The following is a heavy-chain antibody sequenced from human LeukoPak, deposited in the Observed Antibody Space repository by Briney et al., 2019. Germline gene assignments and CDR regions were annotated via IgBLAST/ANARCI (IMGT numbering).Heavy chain of an antibody. Sequence: PGRSLRLSCAAPGFTFSSYGMHWVRQAPGKGLEWVAVISYDGSNKCYADSVKGRFTISRDNSKNTLYLQMNSLRAEDTAVYYCAKEGGSGSYYNEFEVDYWGQGTLVTVSS. J-gene: IGHJ4*02. CDR1: GFTFSSYG. V-gene: IGHV3-30*18. CDR2: ISYDGSNK. D-gene: IGHD3-10*01. CDR3: AKEGGSGSYYNEFEVDY.